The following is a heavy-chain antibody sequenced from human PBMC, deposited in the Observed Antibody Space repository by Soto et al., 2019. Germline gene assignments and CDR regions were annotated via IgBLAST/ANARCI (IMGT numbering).Heavy chain of an antibody. CDR3: AKEGQNSSGWYVGYYFDY. CDR1: GFTFSSYW. J-gene: IGHJ4*02. CDR2: ISWNSGSI. V-gene: IGHV3-9*01. D-gene: IGHD6-19*01. Sequence: SGFTFSSYWMHWVRQAPGKGLEWVSGISWNSGSIGYADSVKGRFTISRDNAKNSLYLQMNSLRAEDTALYYCAKEGQNSSGWYVGYYFDYWGQGTLVTVSS.